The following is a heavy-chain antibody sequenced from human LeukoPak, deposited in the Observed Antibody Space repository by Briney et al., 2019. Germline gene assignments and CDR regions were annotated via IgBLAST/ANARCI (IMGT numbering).Heavy chain of an antibody. D-gene: IGHD3-16*02. V-gene: IGHV3-23*01. Sequence: PGGSLRLSCAASGFTFSSSAMSWVRQAPGKGLEWVTSMSSSGGSTYYADSVKGRFTISRDNSKITLYLHMNSLRAEDTAIYYCAKWGLSRFDYWGQGTLVTVSS. CDR2: MSSSGGST. CDR1: GFTFSSSA. J-gene: IGHJ4*02. CDR3: AKWGLSRFDY.